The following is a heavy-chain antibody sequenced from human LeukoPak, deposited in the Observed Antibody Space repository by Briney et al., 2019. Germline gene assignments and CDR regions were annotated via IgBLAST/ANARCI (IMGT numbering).Heavy chain of an antibody. CDR2: IVVGSGNT. D-gene: IGHD3-22*01. CDR1: GFTFTSSA. CDR3: AAVYDDSSGYPVDY. J-gene: IGHJ4*02. V-gene: IGHV1-58*02. Sequence: SVKVSCKASGFTFTSSAMQWVRQARGQRLEWIGWIVVGSGNTNYAQKFQERVTITRDMSTSTAYMELSSLRSEDTAVYYCAAVYDDSSGYPVDYWGQGTLVTVSS.